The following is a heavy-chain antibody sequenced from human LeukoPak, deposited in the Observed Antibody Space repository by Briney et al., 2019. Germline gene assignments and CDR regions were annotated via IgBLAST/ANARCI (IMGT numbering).Heavy chain of an antibody. Sequence: GGSLRLFCAASGFTFSSYEMNWVRQAPGKGLEWVSYISDSGSAVYYADSVKGRFTISRDNAKNSLYLQMNSLSAEDTAVYYCAREREMATIFDYWGQGTLVTVSS. V-gene: IGHV3-48*03. CDR2: ISDSGSAV. J-gene: IGHJ4*02. D-gene: IGHD5-24*01. CDR3: AREREMATIFDY. CDR1: GFTFSSYE.